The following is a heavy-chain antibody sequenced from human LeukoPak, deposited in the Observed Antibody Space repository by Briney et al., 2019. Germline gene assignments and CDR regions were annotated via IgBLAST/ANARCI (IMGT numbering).Heavy chain of an antibody. CDR3: ATTLAAAGAYFDY. D-gene: IGHD6-13*01. Sequence: ASVKVSCKASGYTFTSYDINWVRQATGQGLEWMGWMNPNSGGTNYAQKFQGRVTMTRDTSISTAYMELSRLRSDDTAVYYCATTLAAAGAYFDYWGQGTLVTVSS. CDR1: GYTFTSYD. CDR2: MNPNSGGT. V-gene: IGHV1-2*02. J-gene: IGHJ4*02.